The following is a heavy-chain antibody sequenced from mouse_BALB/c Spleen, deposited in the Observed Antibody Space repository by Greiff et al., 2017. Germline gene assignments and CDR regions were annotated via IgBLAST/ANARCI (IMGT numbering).Heavy chain of an antibody. V-gene: IGHV14-1*02. CDR1: GFNIKDYY. D-gene: IGHD4-1*01. J-gene: IGHJ3*01. CDR2: IDPENGNT. CDR3: APNWDEGFAY. Sequence: VHVKQSGAELVRPGALVKLSCKASGFNIKDYYMHWVKQRPEQGLEWIGWIDPENGNTIYDPKFQGKASITADTSSNTAYLQLSSLTSEDTAVYYCAPNWDEGFAYWGQGTLVTVSA.